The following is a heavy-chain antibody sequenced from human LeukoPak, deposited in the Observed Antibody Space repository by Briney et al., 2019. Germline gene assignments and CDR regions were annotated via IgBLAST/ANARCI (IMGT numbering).Heavy chain of an antibody. CDR2: ISSSGSTI. CDR1: GFTFSSYE. D-gene: IGHD6-19*01. CDR3: ARDIAVAGLN. V-gene: IGHV3-48*03. Sequence: GGSLRLSCAASGFTFSSYEMNWVRQAPGKGLEWVSYISSSGSTIYYADSVKGRFTISRDNAKNSLYLQMNSLRAEDTAVYYCARDIAVAGLNWGQGTLVAVSS. J-gene: IGHJ4*02.